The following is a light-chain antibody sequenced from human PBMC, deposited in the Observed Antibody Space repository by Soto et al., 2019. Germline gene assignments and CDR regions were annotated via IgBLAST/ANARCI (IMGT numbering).Light chain of an antibody. Sequence: DIQMTQSPSSLSASVGDSVTLTCRASQRLFSFLNWYQQAPGRAPKLMISTAYKLQSGVPSRFSGSESWREFTLTISSLQTEDFAIYFCQQTYSAPFTFGPGTKV. CDR3: QQTYSAPFT. V-gene: IGKV1-39*01. CDR2: TAY. CDR1: QRLFSF. J-gene: IGKJ3*01.